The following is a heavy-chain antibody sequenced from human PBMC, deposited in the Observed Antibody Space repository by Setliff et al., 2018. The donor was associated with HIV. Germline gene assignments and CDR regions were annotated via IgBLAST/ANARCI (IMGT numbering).Heavy chain of an antibody. V-gene: IGHV4-39*02. CDR3: AKDRATYSLGFDY. CDR2: IYSSGNT. CDR1: GGSISTASYY. Sequence: SETLSLTCTVSGGSISTASYYWGWIRQRPGKGLEWIGSIYSSGNTYYSPSLKNRASMSVDRSRNQFSLNLTSVTAADTAVYYCAKDRATYSLGFDYWGQGALVTVSS. D-gene: IGHD5-12*01. J-gene: IGHJ4*02.